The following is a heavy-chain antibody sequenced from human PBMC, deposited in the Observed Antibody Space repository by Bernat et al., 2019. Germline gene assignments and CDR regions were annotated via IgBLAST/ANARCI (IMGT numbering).Heavy chain of an antibody. V-gene: IGHV1-3*04. CDR2: INTGNGAT. CDR1: GFSISDSS. CDR3: VRGRWVSHKTDYYLDY. D-gene: IGHD3-10*01. J-gene: IGHJ4*02. Sequence: QVQLVQSGAEVKKPGASVKVPCRASGFSISDSSIHWVRQAPGQRLEWMGWINTGNGATKYSQTFQGRVTITRDASASTVYMDLSSLRSEDTAVYFCVRGRWVSHKTDYYLDYWGLGTLVTVSS.